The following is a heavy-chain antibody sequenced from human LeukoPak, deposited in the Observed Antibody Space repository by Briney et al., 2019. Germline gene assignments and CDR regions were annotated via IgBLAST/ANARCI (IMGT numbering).Heavy chain of an antibody. J-gene: IGHJ3*02. Sequence: GESLKISCAASGFTFSGYWINWVRQAPGKGPEWVANIKPDGSEKKYVESVKGRFTISRDNAKNSLYLQMNSLRDDDTAVYYCARGASVNVFDIWGQGTMVTVSS. CDR1: GFTFSGYW. V-gene: IGHV3-7*01. D-gene: IGHD4-17*01. CDR3: ARGASVNVFDI. CDR2: IKPDGSEK.